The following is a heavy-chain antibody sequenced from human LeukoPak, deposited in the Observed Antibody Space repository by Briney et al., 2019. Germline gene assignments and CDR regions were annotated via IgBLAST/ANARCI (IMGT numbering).Heavy chain of an antibody. CDR2: ISSSSSYI. Sequence: GGSLRLSCAASGFTFSSYSMNWVRQAPGKGLEWFSSISSSSSYIYYADSVKGRFTISRDNAKNSLYLQMNSLRAEDTAVYYCARGGRLLWFGESIDYWGQGTLVTVSS. CDR3: ARGGRLLWFGESIDY. V-gene: IGHV3-21*01. CDR1: GFTFSSYS. D-gene: IGHD3-10*01. J-gene: IGHJ4*02.